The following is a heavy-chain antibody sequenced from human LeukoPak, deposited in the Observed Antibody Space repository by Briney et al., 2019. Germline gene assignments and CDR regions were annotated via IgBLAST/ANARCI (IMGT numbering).Heavy chain of an antibody. CDR1: GFTFSSYS. Sequence: GGSLRLSCAASGFTFSSYSMNWVRQAPGKGLEWVSSISSSSSYIYYADSVKGRFTISRDNAKNSLYLQMNSLRAEDTAVYYCARALVGATGAFDIWGQGTMVIVSS. CDR2: ISSSSSYI. CDR3: ARALVGATGAFDI. D-gene: IGHD1-26*01. J-gene: IGHJ3*02. V-gene: IGHV3-21*01.